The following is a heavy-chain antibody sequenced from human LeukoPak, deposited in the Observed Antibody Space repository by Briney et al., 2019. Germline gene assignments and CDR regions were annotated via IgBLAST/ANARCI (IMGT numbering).Heavy chain of an antibody. CDR2: IYTSGIT. D-gene: IGHD3-22*01. CDR3: ARWDSSGYYNY. V-gene: IGHV4-4*07. CDR1: GGSLRSYY. J-gene: IGHJ4*02. Sequence: KPSETLSLTCTVSGGSLRSYYWSWIRQPPGKGLDWIGRIYTSGITNFNPSLKSRVTMSVDTSKNQFSLKMSSVAAADTAVYYCARWDSSGYYNYWGQGTLVTVSS.